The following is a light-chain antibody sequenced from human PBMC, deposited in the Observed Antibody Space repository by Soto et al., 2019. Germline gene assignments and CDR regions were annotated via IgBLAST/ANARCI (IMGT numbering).Light chain of an antibody. Sequence: DIQLTQSPSLLSASVGDRVTITCRASHDISTYLAWYQQKPGKAPKLLIYDASTLESGVPSRFSGSGSETEFTLTISSLQPDDFATYYCQQYSTLWTFGQGTKVDIK. CDR3: QQYSTLWT. CDR2: DAS. V-gene: IGKV1-9*01. CDR1: HDISTY. J-gene: IGKJ1*01.